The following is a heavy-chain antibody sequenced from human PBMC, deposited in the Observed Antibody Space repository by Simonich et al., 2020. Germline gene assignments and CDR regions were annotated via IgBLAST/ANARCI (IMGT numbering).Heavy chain of an antibody. V-gene: IGHV3-48*01. Sequence: EVQLVESGGGLVQPGGSLRLSCAASGFTFSSYSMNLGRQALGKGLEWVSYISSISSTIYNADSVKGRFTISRDNAKNSLYLQMNSLRAEDTAVYYCARDSSYYAFDIWGQGTMVTVSS. CDR2: ISSISSTI. CDR1: GFTFSSYS. D-gene: IGHD5-12*01. CDR3: ARDSSYYAFDI. J-gene: IGHJ3*02.